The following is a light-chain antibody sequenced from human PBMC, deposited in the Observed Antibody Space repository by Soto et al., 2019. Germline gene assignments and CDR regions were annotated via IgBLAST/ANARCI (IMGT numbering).Light chain of an antibody. Sequence: EIVMTQSPLSLPVTPGEPASISCRSSQSLLHSNGYYYLDWYMQKPGQSPQLLIYLGSNRASGVPDRFSGSGSGTDFTLKISRVEAEDVGVYYCMQTLQTWTFGQGTKVEIK. CDR3: MQTLQTWT. J-gene: IGKJ1*01. CDR1: QSLLHSNGYYY. CDR2: LGS. V-gene: IGKV2-28*01.